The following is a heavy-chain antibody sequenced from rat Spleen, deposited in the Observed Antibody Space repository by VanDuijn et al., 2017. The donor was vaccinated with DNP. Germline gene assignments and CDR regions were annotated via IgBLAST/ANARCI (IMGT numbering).Heavy chain of an antibody. J-gene: IGHJ2*01. CDR2: INKDSSTI. Sequence: EVKLVESGGGLVQPGRSLKLSCAVSGFNFNDYWMGWVRQAPGKGLEWIGQINKDSSTINYNPSLKEKITISRDKAQNTLYLQMSKLGSEDTAIDYCAKGPNYGGWSDYFDYWGQGVMVTVSS. D-gene: IGHD1-11*01. CDR3: AKGPNYGGWSDYFDY. CDR1: GFNFNDYW. V-gene: IGHV4-2*01.